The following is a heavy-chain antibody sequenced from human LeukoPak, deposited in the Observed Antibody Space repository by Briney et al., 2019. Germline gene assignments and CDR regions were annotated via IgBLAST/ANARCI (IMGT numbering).Heavy chain of an antibody. CDR1: GYTFTTYA. D-gene: IGHD3-10*01. J-gene: IGHJ6*03. CDR2: INPSGGST. V-gene: IGHV1-46*01. Sequence: ASVKVSCKASGYTFTTYAMNWVRQAPGQGLEWMGLINPSGGSTNYAQKFQGRVTMTRDTSTSTVYMELSSLRSEDTAVYYCARGPRITLIRGGQCYYYMDVWGKGTTVTISS. CDR3: ARGPRITLIRGGQCYYYMDV.